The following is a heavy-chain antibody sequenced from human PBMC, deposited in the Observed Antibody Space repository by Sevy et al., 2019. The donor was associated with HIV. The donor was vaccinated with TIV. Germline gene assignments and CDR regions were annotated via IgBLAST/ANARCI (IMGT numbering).Heavy chain of an antibody. J-gene: IGHJ4*02. CDR1: GFTFNIYA. V-gene: IGHV3-23*01. CDR2: VSGSGENT. CDR3: AALYDFWSGYSLY. Sequence: GGSLRLSCAASGFTFNIYAMSWVRQAPGKGLEWDSAVSGSGENTFYADSVKGRFTMSRDNSKSTVYLQMNRLRAEDTAEYYCAALYDFWSGYSLYWGQGTLVTVSS. D-gene: IGHD3-3*01.